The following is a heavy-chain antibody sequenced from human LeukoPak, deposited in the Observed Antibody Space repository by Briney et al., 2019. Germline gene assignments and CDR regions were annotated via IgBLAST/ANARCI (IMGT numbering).Heavy chain of an antibody. CDR3: ARSRRKKVHDY. CDR2: INHSGST. CDR1: GGSFSGYY. V-gene: IGHV4-34*01. J-gene: IGHJ4*02. Sequence: SETLSLTCAVYGGSFSGYYWSWIRQPPGKGLEWIGEINHSGSTNYNPSLKSRVTISVDTSKNQFSLKLSSVTAADTAVYYCARSRRKKVHDYWGRGTLVTVSS.